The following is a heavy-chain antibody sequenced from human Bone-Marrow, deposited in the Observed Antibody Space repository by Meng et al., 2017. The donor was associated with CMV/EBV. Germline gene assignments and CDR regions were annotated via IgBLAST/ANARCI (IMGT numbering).Heavy chain of an antibody. J-gene: IGHJ5*02. CDR2: ISGGAT. CDR3: AKASSGTYGWFDP. V-gene: IGHV3-23*01. CDR1: GMTLSNYI. D-gene: IGHD1-26*01. Sequence: SVAASGMTLSNYIMCWVRQAPGKGQEWVSSISGGATYYADSVKGRFTISRDDSKNTLYLQMNTLKAEDTAVYYCAKASSGTYGWFDPWGQGTLVTVSS.